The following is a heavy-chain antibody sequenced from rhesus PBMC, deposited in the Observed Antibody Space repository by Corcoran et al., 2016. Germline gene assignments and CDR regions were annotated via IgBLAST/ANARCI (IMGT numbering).Heavy chain of an antibody. V-gene: IGHV1-200*01. D-gene: IGHD1-1-1*01. Sequence: QVQLVQSGAEVKKPGASVKLSCKASGYTFSSYSINWVRQDLGQGVEVRGWINPSNGNTGYAQKFQGIVNMTRDTSTSTAYMELSSLRSEDTAVYYCARRYSWNYIDGGLDSWGQGVVVTVSS. CDR1: GYTFSSYS. CDR2: INPSNGNT. CDR3: ARRYSWNYIDGGLDS. J-gene: IGHJ6*01.